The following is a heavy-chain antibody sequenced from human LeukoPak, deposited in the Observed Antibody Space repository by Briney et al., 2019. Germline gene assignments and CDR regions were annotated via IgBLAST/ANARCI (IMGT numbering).Heavy chain of an antibody. CDR2: IRYDGNNK. CDR1: GFTFNNYG. Sequence: PGGSLRLSCAASGFTFNNYGMHWVRQAPGKGLEWVAFIRYDGNNKYYADSVKGRFSISRDNSKNTLYLQMNSLRAEDTAVYYCARDGWRGTPHFDYYYMDVWGKGTTVTVSS. D-gene: IGHD3-3*02. J-gene: IGHJ6*03. CDR3: ARDGWRGTPHFDYYYMDV. V-gene: IGHV3-30*02.